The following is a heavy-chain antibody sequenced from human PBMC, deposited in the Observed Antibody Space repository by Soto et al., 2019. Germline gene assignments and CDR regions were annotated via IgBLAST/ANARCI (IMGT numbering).Heavy chain of an antibody. CDR2: IYFTGAT. Sequence: QMQLQESGPGLVKPSQTLSLTCNVSGGSISSGTSYWTWIRQHPGERLEWIGHIYFTGATYSNPSLRSRLTMSVGTSKNQFSLKLTSVTAADTATYYCASIPRRGYSYGIDYWGQGTLVTVSS. D-gene: IGHD2-21*02. CDR3: ASIPRRGYSYGIDY. CDR1: GGSISSGTSY. V-gene: IGHV4-31*03. J-gene: IGHJ4*02.